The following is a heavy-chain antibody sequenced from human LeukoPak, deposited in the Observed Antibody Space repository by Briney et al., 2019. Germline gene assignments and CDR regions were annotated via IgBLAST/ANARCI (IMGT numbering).Heavy chain of an antibody. J-gene: IGHJ4*02. CDR1: GGTFSSYA. CDR3: ARARSSTSCYDY. CDR2: IIPIFGTA. Sequence: ASVKVSCKASGGTFSSYAISWVRQAPGQGLEWMGGIIPIFGTANYAQKFQGRVTITADESTSTAYMELSSLRSEDTAVYYCARARSSTSCYDYWGQGTLATVSS. V-gene: IGHV1-69*13. D-gene: IGHD2-2*01.